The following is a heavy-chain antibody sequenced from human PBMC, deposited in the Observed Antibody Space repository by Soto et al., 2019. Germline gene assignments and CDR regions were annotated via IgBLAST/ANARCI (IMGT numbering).Heavy chain of an antibody. CDR2: IIRIFDTP. J-gene: IGHJ4*02. CDR3: ARGVREMATISTFDY. D-gene: IGHD1-26*01. Sequence: QVQLVQSGAEVKKPGSSVKVSCKASGGTFNNYAFSWVRQAPGQGLEWVGGIIRIFDTPSYAHKFQGRVTIIADASTSTVYMELSSLTSEDTAVYYCARGVREMATISTFDYWGQGTQVTVSS. V-gene: IGHV1-69*01. CDR1: GGTFNNYA.